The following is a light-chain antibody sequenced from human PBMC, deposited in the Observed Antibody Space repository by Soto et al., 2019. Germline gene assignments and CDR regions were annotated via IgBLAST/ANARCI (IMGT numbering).Light chain of an antibody. Sequence: QSALTQPPSMSASPGQTITISCSGAGSNIGKNTLNWFQQLKASAPTHLISTPNHRPSGVRDRFSAAKSGTTASLTISGLRSDDDAGYYCAGWDDILNIVVFGGGTKLTVL. V-gene: IGLV1-44*01. CDR3: AGWDDILNIVV. CDR1: GSNIGKNT. J-gene: IGLJ2*01. CDR2: TPN.